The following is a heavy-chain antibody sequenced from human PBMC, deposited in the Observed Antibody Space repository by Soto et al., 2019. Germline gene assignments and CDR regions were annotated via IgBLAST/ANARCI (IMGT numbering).Heavy chain of an antibody. J-gene: IGHJ4*02. CDR1: GYTFTSYG. Sequence: QVQLVQSGAEVKKPGASVKVSCKASGYTFTSYGISWVRQAPGQGLEWMGWISAYNGNTNYAQKLQGRVTMTTDTSTSTAYMELRSLRSVNTAVYYCARHVFQDYYGSGSYLEDYWGQGTLVTVSS. CDR2: ISAYNGNT. CDR3: ARHVFQDYYGSGSYLEDY. D-gene: IGHD3-10*01. V-gene: IGHV1-18*01.